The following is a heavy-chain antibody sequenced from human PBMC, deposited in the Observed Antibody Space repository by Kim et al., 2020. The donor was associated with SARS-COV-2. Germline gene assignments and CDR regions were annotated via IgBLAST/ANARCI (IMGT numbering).Heavy chain of an antibody. J-gene: IGHJ4*02. Sequence: PSLKSRLTITKDTSKNQVVLNMTNMDPVDTATYYCAHCPRRVSSSWAFDYWGQGTLVTVSS. V-gene: IGHV2-5*01. CDR3: AHCPRRVSSSWAFDY. D-gene: IGHD6-13*01.